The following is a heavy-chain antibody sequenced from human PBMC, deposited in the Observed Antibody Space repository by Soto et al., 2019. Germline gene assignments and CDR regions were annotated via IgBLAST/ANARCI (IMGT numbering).Heavy chain of an antibody. CDR3: ARAYTLFTMVAYFDY. CDR1: GFTFSSYS. D-gene: IGHD3-10*01. Sequence: EVQLVESGGGLVQPGGSLRLSCAASGFTFSSYSMNWVRQAPGKGLEWVSYISSSSSTIYYADSVKGRFTISRDNAKNSLYLPMNSLRAEDTAVYYCARAYTLFTMVAYFDYWGQGTLVTVSS. CDR2: ISSSSSTI. J-gene: IGHJ4*02. V-gene: IGHV3-48*01.